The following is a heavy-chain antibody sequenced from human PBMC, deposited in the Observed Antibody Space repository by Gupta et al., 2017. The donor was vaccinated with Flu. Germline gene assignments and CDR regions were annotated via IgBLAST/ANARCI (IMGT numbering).Heavy chain of an antibody. CDR1: GFTLSGSS. D-gene: IGHD6-19*01. J-gene: IGHJ4*02. Sequence: EVKLVESGGGRAKPGGSLKLSCAASGFTLSGSSMSWVRQAPGKGLEWVSSISSSGTHIYYADSLKGRLTISRDNAKNSLFLQMNSLRVDDTAVYYCTRNQQWLDYWGQGALVTVSS. CDR3: TRNQQWLDY. CDR2: ISSSGTHI. V-gene: IGHV3-21*06.